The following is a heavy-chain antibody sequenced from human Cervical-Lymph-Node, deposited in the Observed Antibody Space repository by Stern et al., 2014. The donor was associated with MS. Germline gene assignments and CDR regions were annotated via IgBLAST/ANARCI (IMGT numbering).Heavy chain of an antibody. CDR1: GDTFSSDA. D-gene: IGHD6-13*01. J-gene: IGHJ5*01. Sequence: VQLVESGAEVKNPGSSVRVSCKSYGDTFSSDAISWVRQAPRQGLEWMGGIIPMTEIANYGQKFQGRGTITADESTSTAYMDLSGLRSDDTAVYYCSRGASSWYSDSWGQGTLVTVSP. V-gene: IGHV1-69*01. CDR3: SRGASSWYSDS. CDR2: IIPMTEIA.